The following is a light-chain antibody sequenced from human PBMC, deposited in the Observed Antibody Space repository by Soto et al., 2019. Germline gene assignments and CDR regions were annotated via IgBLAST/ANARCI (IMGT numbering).Light chain of an antibody. CDR2: EVS. V-gene: IGLV2-14*01. CDR1: SRDVGGYNY. J-gene: IGLJ2*01. CDR3: SSYTSSSTLVV. Sequence: QSVLTPPASVSGSPGQSITISCTGTSRDVGGYNYVSWYQQHPGKAPQLLIYEVSNRPSGVSNRFSGSKSGNTASLTISGLQAEDEADYYCSSYTSSSTLVVFGGGTKLTVL.